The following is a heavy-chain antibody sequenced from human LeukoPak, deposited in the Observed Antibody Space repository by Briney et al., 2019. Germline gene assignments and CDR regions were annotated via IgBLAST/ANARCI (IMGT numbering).Heavy chain of an antibody. D-gene: IGHD5-12*01. CDR2: MYISGST. V-gene: IGHV4-4*09. Sequence: PSETLSLTCTVSGGSISSDYWSWIRQSPGKGLEWIAYMYISGSTNYNPSLKSRVTISVDTSKNQLSLKLSSVTAADTAVYYCARQIGYRDAFDIWGQGTMVTVSS. J-gene: IGHJ3*02. CDR3: ARQIGYRDAFDI. CDR1: GGSISSDY.